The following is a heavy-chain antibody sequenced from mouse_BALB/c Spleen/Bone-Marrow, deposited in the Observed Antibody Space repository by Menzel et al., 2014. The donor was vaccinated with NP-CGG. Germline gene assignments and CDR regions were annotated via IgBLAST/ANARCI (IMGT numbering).Heavy chain of an antibody. CDR2: IGDGGSYT. CDR1: GFTFSDYY. V-gene: IGHV5-4*02. J-gene: IGHJ2*01. Sequence: VQLKESGGGLVKPGGSLKLSCAASGFTFSDYYMYWVRQTPEKRLEWVATIGDGGSYTYYPDSVKGRFTISRDNAKNNLYLQMSSLKSEDTAMYYCARGSSYFDYWGQGTTLTVSS. CDR3: ARGSSYFDY. D-gene: IGHD1-1*01.